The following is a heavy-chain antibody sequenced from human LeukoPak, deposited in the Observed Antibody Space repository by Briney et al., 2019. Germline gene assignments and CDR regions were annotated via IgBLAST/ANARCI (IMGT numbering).Heavy chain of an antibody. Sequence: PGGSLRLSCAASGFTFRDYYMNWLRQAPGKGLEWVSSISRGGNSIYYAESVKGRFTISRDNAKNSLYLQMNSLRAEDTAVYYCARDQYLDYRGQGTLVTVSS. J-gene: IGHJ4*02. V-gene: IGHV3-11*01. CDR2: ISRGGNSI. CDR3: ARDQYLDY. CDR1: GFTFRDYY.